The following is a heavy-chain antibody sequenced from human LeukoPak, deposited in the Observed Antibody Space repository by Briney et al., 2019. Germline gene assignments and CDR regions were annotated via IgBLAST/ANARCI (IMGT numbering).Heavy chain of an antibody. V-gene: IGHV4-4*07. Sequence: SETLSLTCAVSGGSISGYYGSWIRQPAGEGLEWIGHIYTSGTTNYNPSLKSRVTMSIDTSKNQFSLNLSSVTAADTAVYYCAREGSPAYAWFDPCGQGTLVTVSS. J-gene: IGHJ5*02. CDR3: AREGSPAYAWFDP. D-gene: IGHD3-16*01. CDR2: IYTSGTT. CDR1: GGSISGYY.